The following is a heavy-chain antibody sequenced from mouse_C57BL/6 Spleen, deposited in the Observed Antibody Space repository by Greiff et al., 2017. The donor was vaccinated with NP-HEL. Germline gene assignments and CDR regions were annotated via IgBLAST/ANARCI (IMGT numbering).Heavy chain of an antibody. V-gene: IGHV1-52*01. J-gene: IGHJ2*01. CDR2: IDPSDSET. CDR3: ARFPSYGDYFDY. Sequence: QVQLQQSGAELVRPGSSVKLSCKASGYTFTSYWMHWVKQRPIQGLEWIGNIDPSDSETHYNQKFKDKATLTVDKSSSTAYMQLSSLTSEDSAVYYCARFPSYGDYFDYWGQGTTLTVSS. CDR1: GYTFTSYW. D-gene: IGHD1-1*01.